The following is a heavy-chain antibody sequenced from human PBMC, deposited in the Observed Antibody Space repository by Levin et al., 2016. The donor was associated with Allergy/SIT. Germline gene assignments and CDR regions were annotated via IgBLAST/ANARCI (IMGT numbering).Heavy chain of an antibody. CDR1: GYMFSDYY. CDR2: IIPLLGTT. V-gene: IGHV1-69*08. J-gene: IGHJ6*02. Sequence: SVKVSCKTSGYMFSDYYINWVRQVPGQGLEWMGRIIPLLGTTDYAQEFQGRVTITADKSTSTAYMELSSLRFEDTAVYFCARQVKGFFGPGTYSSFGMDVWGQGTTVIVSS. D-gene: IGHD3-10*01. CDR3: ARQVKGFFGPGTYSSFGMDV.